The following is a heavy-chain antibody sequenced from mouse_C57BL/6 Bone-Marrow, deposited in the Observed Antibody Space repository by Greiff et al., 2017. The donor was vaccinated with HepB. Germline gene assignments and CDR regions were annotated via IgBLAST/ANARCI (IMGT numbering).Heavy chain of an antibody. CDR2: ISYDGSN. CDR1: GYSITSGYY. V-gene: IGHV3-6*01. CDR3: ARVDGSSSFYFDY. J-gene: IGHJ2*01. D-gene: IGHD1-1*01. Sequence: EVKLMESGPGLVKPSQSLSLTCSVTGYSITSGYYWNWIRQFPGNKLEWMGYISYDGSNNYNPSLKNRISITRDTSKNQFFLKLNSVTTEDTATYYCARVDGSSSFYFDYWGQGTTLTVSS.